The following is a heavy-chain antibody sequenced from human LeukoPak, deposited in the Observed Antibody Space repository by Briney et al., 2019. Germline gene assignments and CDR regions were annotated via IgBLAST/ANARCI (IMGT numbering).Heavy chain of an antibody. J-gene: IGHJ4*02. CDR1: GFPLSSNY. V-gene: IGHV3-53*01. Sequence: GGSLRLSCVASGFPLSSNYMSWVRQAPGKGLEWVSLIYSGGAIRYADSVKGRFTISRDSSKNTLFLQMNDLTVEDTARYYCARRPGNWGQGILVTVSS. CDR3: ARRPGN. D-gene: IGHD1-14*01. CDR2: IYSGGAI.